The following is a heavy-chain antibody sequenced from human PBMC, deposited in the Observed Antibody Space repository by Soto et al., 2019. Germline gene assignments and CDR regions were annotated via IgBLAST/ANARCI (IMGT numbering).Heavy chain of an antibody. CDR3: AGRPDYGGNSVVRGFDP. CDR2: INPSGGST. J-gene: IGHJ5*02. D-gene: IGHD4-17*01. CDR1: GYTFTSYY. Sequence: ASVKVSCKASGYTFTSYYMHWVRQAPGQGLEWMGIINPSGGSTSYAQKFQGRVTMTRDTSTSTVYMELSSLRSEDTAVYYCAGRPDYGGNSVVRGFDPWGQGTLVTVSS. V-gene: IGHV1-46*01.